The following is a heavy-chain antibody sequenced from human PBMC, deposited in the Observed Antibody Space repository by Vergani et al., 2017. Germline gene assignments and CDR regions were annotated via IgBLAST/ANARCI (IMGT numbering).Heavy chain of an antibody. V-gene: IGHV4-39*01. CDR3: AGRYFDWLGRVVSQNFDY. CDR1: GGSISSSSYY. J-gene: IGHJ4*02. Sequence: QLQLQESGPGLVKPSETLSLTCTVSGGSISSSSYYWGWIRQPPGKGLGWIGSIYYSGSTYYNPSLKSRVTISVDTSKNQFSLKLSSVTAADTAVYYCAGRYFDWLGRVVSQNFDYWGQGTLVTVSS. CDR2: IYYSGST. D-gene: IGHD3-9*01.